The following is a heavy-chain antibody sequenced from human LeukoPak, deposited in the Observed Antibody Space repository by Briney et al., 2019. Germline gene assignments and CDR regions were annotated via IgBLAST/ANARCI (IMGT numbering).Heavy chain of an antibody. J-gene: IGHJ6*03. CDR1: RYSISSGYY. CDR3: ASFYCSGGSCYQYFSYYYMDV. V-gene: IGHV4-38-2*02. Sequence: SETLSLTCTVSRYSISSGYYWGWIRQPPGKGLEWIGSFYHSGSTYYNPSLKSRVTISVDTSKNQFSLKLNSVTAADTAVYYCASFYCSGGSCYQYFSYYYMDVWGKGTTVTISS. D-gene: IGHD2-15*01. CDR2: FYHSGST.